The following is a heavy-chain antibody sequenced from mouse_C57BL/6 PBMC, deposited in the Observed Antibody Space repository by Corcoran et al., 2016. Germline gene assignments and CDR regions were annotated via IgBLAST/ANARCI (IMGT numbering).Heavy chain of an antibody. Sequence: QVQLQQSGAVLARPGASLKLSCKASGYTFTSYGISWVKQRTGQGLEWIGWIYPGSGNTKYNEKFKGKATLTADTSSSTAYMQLSSLTSEDSAVYYCAREGRAPGDYWGQGTTLTVSS. CDR2: IYPGSGNT. CDR3: AREGRAPGDY. V-gene: IGHV1-66*01. CDR1: GYTFTSYG. D-gene: IGHD3-3*01. J-gene: IGHJ2*01.